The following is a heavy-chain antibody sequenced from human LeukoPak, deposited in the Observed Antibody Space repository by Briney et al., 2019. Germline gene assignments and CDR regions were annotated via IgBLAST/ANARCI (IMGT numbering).Heavy chain of an antibody. CDR1: GYTFTNNF. J-gene: IGHJ5*02. CDR3: ARDNSLRDTAWWFDP. D-gene: IGHD5-24*01. CDR2: INPSGDNT. Sequence: EASVKVSCKASGYTFTNNFMHWVRQAPGQGLEWIRIINPSGDNTWYAQKFQGRVTMTRDMATSTDYLEVSSLRSEDTAVYYCARDNSLRDTAWWFDPWGQGTLVTVSS. V-gene: IGHV1-46*01.